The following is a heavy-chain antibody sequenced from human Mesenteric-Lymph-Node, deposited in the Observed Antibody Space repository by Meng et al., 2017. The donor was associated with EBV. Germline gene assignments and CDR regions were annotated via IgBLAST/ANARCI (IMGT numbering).Heavy chain of an antibody. CDR3: ARGEKGPIDY. CDR1: GGSFSGYY. CDR2: INHSGST. J-gene: IGHJ4*02. Sequence: VQSRQLGVGLLTASASLSLTCAVYGGSFSGYYWSWIRQPPGKGLEWIGEINHSGSTNYNPSLKSRVTISVDTSKNQFSLKLSSVTAADTAVYYCARGEKGPIDYWGQGTLVTVSS. V-gene: IGHV4-34*01.